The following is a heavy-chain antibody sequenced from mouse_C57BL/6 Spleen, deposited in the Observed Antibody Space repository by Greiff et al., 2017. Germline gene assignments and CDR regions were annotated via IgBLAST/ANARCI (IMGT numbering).Heavy chain of an antibody. Sequence: VQLKESGGGLVKPGGSLKLSCAASGFTFSDYGMHWVRQAPEKGLEWVAYISSGSSTIYYADTVTGRFTISRDNAKNTLFLQMTSLRSEDTAMYYCASGRNGNVDVWGTGTTVTVSS. V-gene: IGHV5-17*01. CDR2: ISSGSSTI. CDR3: ASGRNGNVDV. J-gene: IGHJ1*03. CDR1: GFTFSDYG. D-gene: IGHD2-1*01.